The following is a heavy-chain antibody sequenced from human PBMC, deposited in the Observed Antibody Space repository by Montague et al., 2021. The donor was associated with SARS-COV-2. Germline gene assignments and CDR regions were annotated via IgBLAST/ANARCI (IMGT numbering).Heavy chain of an antibody. CDR1: FGSISTYY. V-gene: IGHV4-59*01. CDR3: ARQDAWAYCGDECYRGWFDS. CDR2: IFYNGST. Sequence: SETLSLTCTVSFGSISTYYWSWIRQPPGKGLEWIGFIFYNGSTKYNPYLKRRGSISLDTSKNQFSLKLSSVTAADTAVYYCARQDAWAYCGDECYRGWFDSWGQGTLVTVSS. J-gene: IGHJ5*01. D-gene: IGHD2-21*01.